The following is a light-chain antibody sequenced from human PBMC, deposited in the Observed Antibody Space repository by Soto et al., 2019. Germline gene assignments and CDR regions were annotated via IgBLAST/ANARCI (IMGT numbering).Light chain of an antibody. J-gene: IGLJ2*01. V-gene: IGLV1-40*01. CDR1: NSNIGAGYD. CDR2: GNT. Sequence: QSVLTQPPSMSGAPGQRVTISCTGSNSNIGAGYDVHWYQQLPGTAPKLLIYGNTNRPSRVPDRFSGSKSGTSASLAIIGLQAEDEADYYCQSYDSNLSVVFGGGTKLIVL. CDR3: QSYDSNLSVV.